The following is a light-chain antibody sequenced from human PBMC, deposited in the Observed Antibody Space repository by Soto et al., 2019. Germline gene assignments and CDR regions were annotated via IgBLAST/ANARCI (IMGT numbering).Light chain of an antibody. V-gene: IGKV1-8*01. CDR2: DES. CDR1: QDIGTY. Sequence: AIRMTPSPSSLSASTGDRFPLTCRATQDIGTYLAWYQQIPGKAPKLLIYDESTLQTGVQSRFSGSGSGTDFTLTISYMQSEDFGTYYCQQYYNYHRTFGQGKKVDNK. CDR3: QQYYNYHRT. J-gene: IGKJ1*01.